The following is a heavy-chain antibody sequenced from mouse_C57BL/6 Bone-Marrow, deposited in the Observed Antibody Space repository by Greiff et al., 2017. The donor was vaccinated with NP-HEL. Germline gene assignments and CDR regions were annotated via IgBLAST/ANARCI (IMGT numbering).Heavy chain of an antibody. Sequence: EVKLMESGAELVRPGASVKLSCTASGFNIKDDYMHWVKQRPEQGLEWIGWIDPENGDTEYASKFQGKATITADTSSNTAYLQLSSLTSEDTAVYYCTTSYYGSSDDYWGQGTTLTVSS. V-gene: IGHV14-4*01. D-gene: IGHD1-1*01. CDR2: IDPENGDT. J-gene: IGHJ2*01. CDR3: TTSYYGSSDDY. CDR1: GFNIKDDY.